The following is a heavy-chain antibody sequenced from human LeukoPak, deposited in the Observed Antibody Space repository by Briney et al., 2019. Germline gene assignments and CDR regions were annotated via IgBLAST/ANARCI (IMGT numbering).Heavy chain of an antibody. CDR3: ARDDNWNDKPVDL. CDR1: GFTFSFYK. CDR2: ISTSSSHI. D-gene: IGHD1-20*01. J-gene: IGHJ4*02. Sequence: GGSLRLSCTASGFTFSFYKMNWVRQAPGKGLEWVSSISTSSSHIYYADSLKGRFTVSRDNAKNSLYLQMNNLRAEDTAVYYCARDDNWNDKPVDLWGPRTLVTVSS. V-gene: IGHV3-21*01.